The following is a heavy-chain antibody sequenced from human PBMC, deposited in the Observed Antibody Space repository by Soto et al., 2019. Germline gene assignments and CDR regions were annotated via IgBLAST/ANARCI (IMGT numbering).Heavy chain of an antibody. Sequence: EVQLVESGGGLVQPGGSLRLSCVVSGFSFSNYNMNWVRQAPGKGLELVSYITDSSDTVHYADSVRGRFTISRDNAESSLYLQMNSLRDEDTAVYFCARDFGHGYYLDYWGRGTLVTVSS. J-gene: IGHJ4*02. CDR3: ARDFGHGYYLDY. V-gene: IGHV3-48*02. CDR1: GFSFSNYN. D-gene: IGHD3-3*01. CDR2: ITDSSDTV.